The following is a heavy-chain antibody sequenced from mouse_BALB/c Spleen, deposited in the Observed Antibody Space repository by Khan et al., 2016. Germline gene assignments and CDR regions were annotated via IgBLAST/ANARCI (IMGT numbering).Heavy chain of an antibody. CDR3: APYGRGFAY. Sequence: VQLQQSGAELVKPGASVKLSCTASGFNIKDTYMHWVKLRPEQGLEWIRRIDPANGNTKYDPKFQGKATITADTSFNTAYLQLSSLTSEDTAVYYCAPYGRGFAYWGQGTLVTVSA. J-gene: IGHJ3*01. CDR2: IDPANGNT. D-gene: IGHD1-2*01. V-gene: IGHV14-3*02. CDR1: GFNIKDTY.